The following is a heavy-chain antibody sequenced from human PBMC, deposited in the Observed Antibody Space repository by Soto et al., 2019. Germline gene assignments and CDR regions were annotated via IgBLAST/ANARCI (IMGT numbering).Heavy chain of an antibody. V-gene: IGHV3-9*01. D-gene: IGHD1-7*01. CDR3: ARDLRNYVLALEF. Sequence: EVQLVESGGDWCQPGRSLRLSGAESGFTFEDYAMHWVRQVPGKGLEWVSGINWNSGGVGYADSVKGRFTISRDNAKNSLYLQMDSLRPEDTAIYYCARDLRNYVLALEFWGQGALVSVS. CDR2: INWNSGGV. J-gene: IGHJ4*02. CDR1: GFTFEDYA.